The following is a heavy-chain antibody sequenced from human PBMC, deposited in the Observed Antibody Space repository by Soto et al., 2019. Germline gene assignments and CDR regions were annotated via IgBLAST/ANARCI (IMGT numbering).Heavy chain of an antibody. D-gene: IGHD3-3*01. J-gene: IGHJ5*02. CDR3: ARLTGYDFWSGYFANNWFDP. V-gene: IGHV4-59*08. CDR2: IFYSGST. Sequence: SETLSLTCTVSGXYISSYYWSWVRQPPGEGLEWMGNIFYSGSTNYNPSLKSRVTISMDTSKHQFSLRLSSVTAADTAVYYCARLTGYDFWSGYFANNWFDPWGQGTLVTVSS. CDR1: GXYISSYY.